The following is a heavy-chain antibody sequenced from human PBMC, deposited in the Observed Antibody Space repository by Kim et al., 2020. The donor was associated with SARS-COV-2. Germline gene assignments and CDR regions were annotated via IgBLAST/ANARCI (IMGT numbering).Heavy chain of an antibody. D-gene: IGHD3-3*01. CDR1: GYTFTSYY. J-gene: IGHJ4*02. Sequence: ASVKVSCKASGYTFTSYYMHWVRQAPGQGLEWMGIINPSGGSTSYAQKFQGRVTMTRDTSTSTVYMELSSLRSEDTAVYYCARALSHVGILEWLSNYFDYWGQGTLVTVSS. CDR2: INPSGGST. CDR3: ARALSHVGILEWLSNYFDY. V-gene: IGHV1-46*01.